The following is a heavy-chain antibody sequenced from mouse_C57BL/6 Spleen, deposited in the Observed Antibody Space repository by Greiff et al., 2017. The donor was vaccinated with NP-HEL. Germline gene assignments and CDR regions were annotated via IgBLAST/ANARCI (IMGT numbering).Heavy chain of an antibody. CDR1: GFTFSSYA. Sequence: EVKVVESGEGLVKPGGSLKLSCAASGFTFSSYAMSWVRQTPEKRLEWVAYISSGGDYIYYADTVKGRFTISRDNARNTLYLQMSSLKSEDTAMYYCTRVGTGDWYFDVWGTGTTVTVSS. CDR3: TRVGTGDWYFDV. J-gene: IGHJ1*03. CDR2: ISSGGDYI. D-gene: IGHD4-1*01. V-gene: IGHV5-9-1*02.